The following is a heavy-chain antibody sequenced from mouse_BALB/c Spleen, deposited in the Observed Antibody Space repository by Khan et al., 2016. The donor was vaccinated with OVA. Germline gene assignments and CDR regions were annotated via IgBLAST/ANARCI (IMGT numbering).Heavy chain of an antibody. Sequence: VQLVESGPELVRPGESVKISCKGSGYTFTDYAMHWVKQSHAKSLEWIGVISIYYDNTNYNQKFKGKATMTVAKSSSTAYMELARLTSEDSAIYYCARGGQWLRRGGGNSDYWGQGTTLTVSS. J-gene: IGHJ2*01. V-gene: IGHV1S137*01. D-gene: IGHD2-2*01. CDR3: ARGGQWLRRGGGNSDY. CDR2: ISIYYDNT. CDR1: GYTFTDYA.